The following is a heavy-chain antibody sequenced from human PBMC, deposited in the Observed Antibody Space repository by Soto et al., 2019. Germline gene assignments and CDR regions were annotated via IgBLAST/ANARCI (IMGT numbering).Heavy chain of an antibody. V-gene: IGHV4-59*01. J-gene: IGHJ5*02. CDR2: IYYSGST. Sequence: PSETLSLTCTVSGGSISSYYWSWIRQPPGKGLEWIGYIYYSGSTNYNPSLKSRVTISVDTSKNQFSLKLSSVTAADTAVYYCARGPYLGELFSGYWFDPWGRETLVTVPS. D-gene: IGHD3-16*01. CDR3: ARGPYLGELFSGYWFDP. CDR1: GGSISSYY.